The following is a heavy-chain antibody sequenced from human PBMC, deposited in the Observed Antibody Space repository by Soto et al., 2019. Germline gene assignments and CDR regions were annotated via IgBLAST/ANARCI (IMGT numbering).Heavy chain of an antibody. J-gene: IGHJ4*02. CDR3: AGAPNGAYFDF. Sequence: QVQLQESGPGLVKPSETLSLTCTVSSGSISTYYWSWIRQPPGKGLEWIGYIYYTGSTNYNPSLTTRVAISMYTSKNQFSLNLSSVTAADTAVYYCAGAPNGAYFDFWGLGTLVTVSS. V-gene: IGHV4-59*01. CDR2: IYYTGST. CDR1: SGSISTYY. D-gene: IGHD7-27*01.